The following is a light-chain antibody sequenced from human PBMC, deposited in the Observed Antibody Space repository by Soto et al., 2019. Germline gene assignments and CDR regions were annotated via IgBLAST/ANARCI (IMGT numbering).Light chain of an antibody. Sequence: EIVLTQSPGTLSLSPGERATLSCRASQSVSSSYLAWYQQKPGQAPRLLIYGASSRATGIPDRFSGSGSGTDFTLTISRLEPEDFALYYCQHYGSSPFGGGTKVDIK. CDR3: QHYGSSP. J-gene: IGKJ4*01. CDR1: QSVSSSY. CDR2: GAS. V-gene: IGKV3-20*01.